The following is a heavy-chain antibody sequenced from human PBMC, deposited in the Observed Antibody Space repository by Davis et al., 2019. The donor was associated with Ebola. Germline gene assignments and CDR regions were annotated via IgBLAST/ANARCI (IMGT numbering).Heavy chain of an antibody. D-gene: IGHD6-13*01. CDR3: TRDLQPGAADA. CDR2: ISPISGHT. V-gene: IGHV3-11*06. Sequence: GESLKISCAASGFTFSDHYMSWIRQAPGKGLEWVSFISPISGHTNSADSVKGRFSISRDSAKKSLYLQMNNLRPEDTAVYYCTRDLQPGAADAWGQGTLVTVSS. J-gene: IGHJ5*02. CDR1: GFTFSDHY.